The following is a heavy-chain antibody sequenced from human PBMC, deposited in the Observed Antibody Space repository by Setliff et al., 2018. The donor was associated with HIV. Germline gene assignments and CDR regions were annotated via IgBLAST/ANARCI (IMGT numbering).Heavy chain of an antibody. CDR3: ARDPSGWYYFDY. D-gene: IGHD6-19*01. CDR1: GGSISSHY. V-gene: IGHV4-30-4*08. CDR2: IYYSGST. Sequence: SETLSLTCTVSGGSISSHYWSWIRQPPGKGLEWIGYIYYSGSTYYNPSLKSRVTISVDTSKNQFSLKLSSVTAADTAVYYCARDPSGWYYFDYWGQGTLVTVSS. J-gene: IGHJ4*02.